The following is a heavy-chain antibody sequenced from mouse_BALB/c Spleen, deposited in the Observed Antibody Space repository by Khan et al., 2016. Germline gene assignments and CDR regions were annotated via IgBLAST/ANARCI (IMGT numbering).Heavy chain of an antibody. CDR1: GFTFSSYA. D-gene: IGHD1-1*01. V-gene: IGHV5-6-5*01. J-gene: IGHJ2*01. CDR3: ARDNYGNPFDY. CDR2: ISSGGYT. Sequence: VQLKESGGGLMKPGESLKLSCAASGFTFSSYAMSWVRQTPEKRLEWVASISSGGYTYYPDSMRGRFTISRDNAGNILYLQVSSLRSEDTAMYYCARDNYGNPFDYWGQGTTLTVSS.